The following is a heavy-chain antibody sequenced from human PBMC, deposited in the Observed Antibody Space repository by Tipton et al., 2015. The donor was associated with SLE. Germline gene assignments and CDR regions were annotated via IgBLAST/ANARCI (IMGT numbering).Heavy chain of an antibody. CDR1: GYTFSSYG. J-gene: IGHJ4*02. V-gene: IGHV3-7*01. CDR3: AREYY. CDR2: IKEDGNKK. Sequence: QLVQSGAEVKKPGASVKVSCKASGYTFSSYGITWVRQAPGKGPEWVASIKEDGNKKNYVDSVEGRFSISRDNAKNSLYLQMNSLRDEDTAVYYCAREYYWGQGILVSVSS.